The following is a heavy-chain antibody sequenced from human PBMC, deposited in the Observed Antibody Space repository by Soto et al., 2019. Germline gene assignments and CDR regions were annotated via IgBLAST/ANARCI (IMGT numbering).Heavy chain of an antibody. CDR2: IGGYKGNT. V-gene: IGHV1-18*01. D-gene: IGHD1-26*01. J-gene: IGHJ4*02. Sequence: ASVKVSCKASGYTFTNYGVSWVRQAPGQGLEWMGWIGGYKGNTNYAQKLQGRVTLTTDTSTSTAYMELRSLRSDDTAVYYCARDRGSYALDYWGQGTLVTVSS. CDR3: ARDRGSYALDY. CDR1: GYTFTNYG.